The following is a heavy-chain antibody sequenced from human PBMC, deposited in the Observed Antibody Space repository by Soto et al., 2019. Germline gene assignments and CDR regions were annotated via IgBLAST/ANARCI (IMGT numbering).Heavy chain of an antibody. CDR2: ISSNGSHL. Sequence: GGSLRLSCAVSGVTLSKSGIHWVRQAPGKGLQWVAVISSNGSHLFYADSVRGRFTVSRDNGNNTIYLQMNGLKSEDTGVYYCVTGSGVLESLWGQGTLVTVSS. CDR1: GVTLSKSG. V-gene: IGHV3-30*03. D-gene: IGHD6-6*01. CDR3: VTGSGVLESL. J-gene: IGHJ4*02.